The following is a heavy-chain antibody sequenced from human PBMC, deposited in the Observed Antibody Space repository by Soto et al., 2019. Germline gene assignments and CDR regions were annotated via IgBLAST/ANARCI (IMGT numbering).Heavy chain of an antibody. V-gene: IGHV4-59*01. CDR3: AKARAQYYDFWSGYTVDY. CDR1: GGSISSYY. J-gene: IGHJ4*02. CDR2: IYYSGST. D-gene: IGHD3-3*01. Sequence: SETLSLTCTVSGGSISSYYWSWIRQPPGKGLEWIGYIYYSGSTNYNPSLKSRVTISVDTSKNQFSLKLSSVTAADTAVYYCAKARAQYYDFWSGYTVDYWGQGTLVTVSS.